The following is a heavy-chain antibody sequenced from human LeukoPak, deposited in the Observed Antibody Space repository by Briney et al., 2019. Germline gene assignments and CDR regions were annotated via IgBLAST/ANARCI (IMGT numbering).Heavy chain of an antibody. CDR3: ARDQGSSTSCYDY. J-gene: IGHJ4*02. D-gene: IGHD2-2*01. CDR2: INPNSGGT. Sequence: ASVKVSCKASGYTFTGYYMHWVRQAPGQGLEWMGWINPNSGGTNYAQKFQGRVTITADKSTSTAYMELSSLRSEDTAVYYCARDQGSSTSCYDYWGQGTLVTVSS. CDR1: GYTFTGYY. V-gene: IGHV1-2*02.